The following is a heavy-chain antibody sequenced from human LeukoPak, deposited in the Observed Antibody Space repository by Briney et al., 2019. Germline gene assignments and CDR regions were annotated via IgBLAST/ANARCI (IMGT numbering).Heavy chain of an antibody. CDR3: ARGPGIAVAGVFDY. V-gene: IGHV1-18*04. CDR2: ISGHNGHT. CDR1: GYTFTSYG. D-gene: IGHD6-19*01. Sequence: ASVKVSCKVSGYTFTSYGINWVRQAPGQGLEWMGWISGHNGHTNYVQKMQGRVTMTTDTSTNTAYMELRNLTSDDTAVYYCARGPGIAVAGVFDYWGQGSLVTVSS. J-gene: IGHJ4*02.